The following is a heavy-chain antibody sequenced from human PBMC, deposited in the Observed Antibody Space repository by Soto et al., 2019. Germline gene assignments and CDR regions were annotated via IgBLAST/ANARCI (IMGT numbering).Heavy chain of an antibody. Sequence: GGSLRLSCAASGFTFSSYAMSWVHQAPGKGLEWVSAISGSGGSTYYADSVKGRFTISRDNSKNTLYLQMNSLRAEDTAVYYCAKDRDSSGYFRIYYYFDYWGQGTLVTVSS. V-gene: IGHV3-23*01. D-gene: IGHD3-22*01. CDR2: ISGSGGST. CDR1: GFTFSSYA. J-gene: IGHJ4*02. CDR3: AKDRDSSGYFRIYYYFDY.